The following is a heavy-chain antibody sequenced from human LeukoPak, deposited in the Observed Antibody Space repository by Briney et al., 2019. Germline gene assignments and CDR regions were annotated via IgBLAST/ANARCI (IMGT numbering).Heavy chain of an antibody. Sequence: SETLSLTCTVSGDSIRSPNYYWGWIRQPPGKGLEWIGSIFHSGSTFYNPSLKGRVTVSVDTSKNQFSLKLTSVTAADTAVYYCVREAERWLLCDSWGQGTLVTVSS. CDR3: VREAERWLLCDS. J-gene: IGHJ4*02. D-gene: IGHD5-24*01. CDR1: GDSIRSPNYY. V-gene: IGHV4-39*07. CDR2: IFHSGST.